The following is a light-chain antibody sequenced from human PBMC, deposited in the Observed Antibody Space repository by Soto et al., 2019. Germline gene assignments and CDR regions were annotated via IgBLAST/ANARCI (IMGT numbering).Light chain of an antibody. J-gene: IGKJ1*01. V-gene: IGKV3-20*01. CDR3: QQYGSSPWT. CDR2: GAS. CDR1: QSVSRSY. Sequence: TAWTPSPGTPSFSPVERATLSCMAIQSVSRSYLAWYQQKPGQAPRLLIYGASSRATGIPYRFSVSGSGTDFTLTISRLETEDFAVYYCQQYGSSPWTFGQGTKVDIK.